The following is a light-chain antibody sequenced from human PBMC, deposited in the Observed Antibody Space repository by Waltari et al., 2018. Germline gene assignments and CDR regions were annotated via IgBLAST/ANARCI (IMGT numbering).Light chain of an antibody. J-gene: IGKJ2*01. V-gene: IGKV1-5*03. CDR1: PKIDYW. Sequence: DIQVTQSPSTPSASVGDRVTITCRASPKIDYWVAWYQRKPGTAPALLIQQASKLESGVPSRFSGRGAGTEFTLTVSSLQPDDVATYYCQQYYSDLYTFGQGTKLEIK. CDR2: QAS. CDR3: QQYYSDLYT.